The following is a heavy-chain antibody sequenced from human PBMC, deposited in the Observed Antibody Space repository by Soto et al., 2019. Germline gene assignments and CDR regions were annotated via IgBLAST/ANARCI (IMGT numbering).Heavy chain of an antibody. CDR2: LYSSGST. V-gene: IGHV4-39*01. J-gene: IGHJ4*02. CDR3: ARQTIAARPGPY. D-gene: IGHD6-6*01. CDR1: GCSISSSTYY. Sequence: SETLSLTCTVSGCSISSSTYYWAWIRQPPGKGLEWIGSLYSSGSTYYNPSLKSRVAISVDTSKNQLSLNLTSVTAADTAVYYCARQTIAARPGPYWGQGTLVTVSS.